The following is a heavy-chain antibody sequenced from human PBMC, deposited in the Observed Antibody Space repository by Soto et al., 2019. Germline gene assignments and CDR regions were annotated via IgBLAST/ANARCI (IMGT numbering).Heavy chain of an antibody. D-gene: IGHD1-1*01. CDR3: AKDRKDWDTGWDAFDI. Sequence: EVQLLESGGGLVQPGGSLRLSCAASGFTFSNYAMNWVRQAPGKGLEWVSVISGSGSNPAYANSVKGRFTIPRDNPKNTLFLQMNGLRAEDTAVYFCAKDRKDWDTGWDAFDIWGLGTMVTVSS. CDR1: GFTFSNYA. J-gene: IGHJ3*02. V-gene: IGHV3-23*01. CDR2: ISGSGSNP.